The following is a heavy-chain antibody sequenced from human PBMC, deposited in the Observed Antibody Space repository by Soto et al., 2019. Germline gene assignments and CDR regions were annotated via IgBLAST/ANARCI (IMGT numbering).Heavy chain of an antibody. D-gene: IGHD6-13*01. Sequence: ASVKVSCKASGYTFTSYDINCVRQATGQGLEWMVWMNPNSGNTGYAQKFQGRVTMTRNTSISTAYMELSIMRSEDTAVYYWARAYSSSWYIGRYFQHWG. V-gene: IGHV1-8*01. CDR2: MNPNSGNT. J-gene: IGHJ1*01. CDR3: ARAYSSSWYIGRYFQH. CDR1: GYTFTSYD.